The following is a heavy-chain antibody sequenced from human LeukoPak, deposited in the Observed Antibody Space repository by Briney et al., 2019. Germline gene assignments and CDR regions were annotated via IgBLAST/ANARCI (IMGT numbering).Heavy chain of an antibody. D-gene: IGHD1-1*01. J-gene: IGHJ4*02. CDR3: ARGMNWNDLSLDS. Sequence: PGGSLRLSCSGSGFIGGIEYMTWVRQAPGKGLEYVSVIYKGGTPEYADSVRGRFTISRDNSKNTLYLQMDSLRADDTAVYYCARGMNWNDLSLDSWGQGTLVTVS. CDR1: GFIGGIEY. CDR2: IYKGGTP. V-gene: IGHV3-53*01.